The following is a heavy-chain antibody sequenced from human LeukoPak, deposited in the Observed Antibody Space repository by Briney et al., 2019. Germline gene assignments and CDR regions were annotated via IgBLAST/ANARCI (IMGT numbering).Heavy chain of an antibody. V-gene: IGHV4-34*01. CDR1: GGSFSGYY. CDR3: ARDDSSGYYTY. CDR2: INHSGST. J-gene: IGHJ4*02. Sequence: SSETLSPTCAVYGGSFSGYYWSWIRQPPGKGLEWIGEINHSGSTNYNPSLKSRVTISVDTSKNQFSLKLSSVTAADTAVYYCARDDSSGYYTYWGQGTLVTVSS. D-gene: IGHD3-22*01.